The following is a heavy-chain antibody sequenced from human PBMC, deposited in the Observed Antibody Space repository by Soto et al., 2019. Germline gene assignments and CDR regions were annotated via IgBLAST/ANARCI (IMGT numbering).Heavy chain of an antibody. V-gene: IGHV3-11*01. CDR2: ISSSGSSI. Sequence: VGSLRLSCAASAFTFSDYYMIWIRQTPGKGLECVSYISSSGSSIYYADSVKGRFTISRDNAKNSLYLQMNSLRAEDTAVYYCARVLGQLLFDYWGQGTLVTVSS. D-gene: IGHD2-2*01. J-gene: IGHJ4*02. CDR1: AFTFSDYY. CDR3: ARVLGQLLFDY.